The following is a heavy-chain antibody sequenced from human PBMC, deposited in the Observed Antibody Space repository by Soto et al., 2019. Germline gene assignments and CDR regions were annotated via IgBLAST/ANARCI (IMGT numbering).Heavy chain of an antibody. D-gene: IGHD3-3*01. CDR3: AREGTRRRRYDFWSGYSQVPYYFDY. CDR2: IIPIFGTA. V-gene: IGHV1-69*13. J-gene: IGHJ4*02. Sequence: SVKVSCKASGGTFSSYAISWVRQAPGQGLEWMGGIIPIFGTANYAQKFQGRVTITADESTSTAYMELSSLRSEDTAVYYCAREGTRRRRYDFWSGYSQVPYYFDYWGQGTLVTVSS. CDR1: GGTFSSYA.